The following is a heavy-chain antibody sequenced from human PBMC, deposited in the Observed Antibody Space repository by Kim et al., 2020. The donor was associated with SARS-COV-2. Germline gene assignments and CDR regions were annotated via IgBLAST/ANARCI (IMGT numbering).Heavy chain of an antibody. V-gene: IGHV4-4*02. Sequence: NYNPSLKSRVTISVDKSKNQFSLKLSSVTAADTAVYYCARGPLPGYRFDYWGQGTLVTVSS. D-gene: IGHD2-2*01. CDR3: ARGPLPGYRFDY. J-gene: IGHJ4*02.